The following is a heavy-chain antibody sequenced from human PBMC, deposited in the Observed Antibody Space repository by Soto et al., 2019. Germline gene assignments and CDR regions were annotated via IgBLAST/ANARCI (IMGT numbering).Heavy chain of an antibody. Sequence: SVKVSCKASGGTFSSYAISWVRQAPGQGLEWMGGIIPIFGTANYAQKFQGRVTITADESTSTAYMELSSLRSEDTAVYYCAREVHCSSTSCPGYYYYYYGMDVWGQGTTVTVSS. J-gene: IGHJ6*02. CDR3: AREVHCSSTSCPGYYYYYYGMDV. CDR1: GGTFSSYA. V-gene: IGHV1-69*13. CDR2: IIPIFGTA. D-gene: IGHD2-2*01.